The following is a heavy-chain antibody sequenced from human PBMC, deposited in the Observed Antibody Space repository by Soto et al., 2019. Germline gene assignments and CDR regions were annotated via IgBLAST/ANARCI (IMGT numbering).Heavy chain of an antibody. D-gene: IGHD3-10*01. CDR2: INAGNGNS. V-gene: IGHV1-3*01. CDR3: ATSYGSGYRAFDY. CDR1: GYTFTSYA. Sequence: ASVKVSCKASGYTFTSYAMHWVRQAPGQRLEWMGWINAGNGNSKYSQKFQGRVTMTRDTSASTAYMELRSLRSDDTAFYYCATSYGSGYRAFDYWGKGALVTVSS. J-gene: IGHJ4*02.